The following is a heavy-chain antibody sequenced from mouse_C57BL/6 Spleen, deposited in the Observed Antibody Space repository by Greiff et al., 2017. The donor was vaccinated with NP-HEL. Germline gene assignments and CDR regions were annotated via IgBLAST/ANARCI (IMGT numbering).Heavy chain of an antibody. J-gene: IGHJ4*01. CDR2: IYPRSGNT. CDR1: GYTFTSYG. Sequence: QVQLQQSGAELARPGASVKLSCKASGYTFTSYGISWVKQRTGQGLEWIGEIYPRSGNTYYNEKFKGKATLTADKSSSTAYMELRSLTSEDSAVYFWAREDDGYYRLDYWGQGTSVTVSS. V-gene: IGHV1-81*01. CDR3: AREDDGYYRLDY. D-gene: IGHD2-3*01.